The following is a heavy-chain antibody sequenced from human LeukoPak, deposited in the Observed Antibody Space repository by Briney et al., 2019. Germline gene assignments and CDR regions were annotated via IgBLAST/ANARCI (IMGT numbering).Heavy chain of an antibody. CDR3: ARDTDAFDI. J-gene: IGHJ3*02. V-gene: IGHV3-30*04. Sequence: GGSPRLSCAASGFTFSSYAMHWVRQAPGKGLEWVAVISYDGSNKYYADSVKGRFTISRDNSKNTLYLQMNSLRAEDTAVYYCARDTDAFDIWGQGTMVTVSS. CDR1: GFTFSSYA. CDR2: ISYDGSNK.